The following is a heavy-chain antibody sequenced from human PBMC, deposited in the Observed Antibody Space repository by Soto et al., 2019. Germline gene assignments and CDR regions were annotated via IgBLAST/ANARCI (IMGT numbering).Heavy chain of an antibody. Sequence: PGGSLRLSCAASGFTFSSYAMSWVRQAPGKGLEWVSAISGSGGSTYYADSVKGRFTISRDNSKNTLYLQMNSLRAGDTAVYYCARGYCSSTSCYDHYYYGMDVWGQGTTVTVSS. V-gene: IGHV3-23*01. CDR1: GFTFSSYA. CDR3: ARGYCSSTSCYDHYYYGMDV. CDR2: ISGSGGST. J-gene: IGHJ6*02. D-gene: IGHD2-2*01.